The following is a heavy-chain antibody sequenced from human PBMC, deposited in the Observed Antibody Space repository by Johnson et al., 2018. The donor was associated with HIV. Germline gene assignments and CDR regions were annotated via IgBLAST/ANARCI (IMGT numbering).Heavy chain of an antibody. D-gene: IGHD3-10*01. Sequence: VQLVESGGGLVQPGGSLRLSCAASGFTVSSNYMSWVRQAPGQGLEWVSVIYSGGSTYYADSMKGRFTISRDNTKNSLYLQMNSLRAEDTALYYCVKDSDTYYYGSGDAFDVWGQGRMVTVSS. CDR3: VKDSDTYYYGSGDAFDV. CDR1: GFTVSSNY. CDR2: IYSGGST. V-gene: IGHV3-66*02. J-gene: IGHJ3*01.